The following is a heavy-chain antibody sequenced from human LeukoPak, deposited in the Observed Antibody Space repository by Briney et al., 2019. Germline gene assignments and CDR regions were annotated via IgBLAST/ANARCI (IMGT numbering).Heavy chain of an antibody. D-gene: IGHD3-10*01. Sequence: PSETLSLTCAVYGGSFSGYYWSWIRQPPGKGLEWIGEINHTGSTNYNPSLKSRVTISVDTSKNQFSLKLSSVTAADTAVYYCARSVNGSGSNFDYWGQGTLVTVSS. CDR3: ARSVNGSGSNFDY. CDR2: INHTGST. CDR1: GGSFSGYY. J-gene: IGHJ4*02. V-gene: IGHV4-34*01.